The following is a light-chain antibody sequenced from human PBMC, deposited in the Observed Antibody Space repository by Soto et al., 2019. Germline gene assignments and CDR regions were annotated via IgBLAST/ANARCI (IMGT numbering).Light chain of an antibody. J-gene: IGLJ2*01. CDR1: SSDVGFHNY. CDR3: SSYTSAFTLV. Sequence: QSVLTQPASVSGSPGQSITISCTGSSSDVGFHNYVAWYQQRPGEVPKLIISEATNRPSGVSGRFSGSKSGNTASLTVAGLQAEDEGHYYCSSYTSAFTLVFGGGTKLTVL. CDR2: EAT. V-gene: IGLV2-14*01.